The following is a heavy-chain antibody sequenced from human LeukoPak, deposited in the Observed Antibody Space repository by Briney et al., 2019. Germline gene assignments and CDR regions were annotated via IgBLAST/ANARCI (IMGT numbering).Heavy chain of an antibody. CDR3: ARDCPEMATMPLDY. J-gene: IGHJ4*02. Sequence: PGGSLRLSCVDSGFTFSRHSMNWVRQAPGKGLEWVSYINGGGSPIYYADSVRGRFTISRDNAKNSLYLQMNSLRAEDTAVYYCARDCPEMATMPLDYWGQGTLVTVSS. D-gene: IGHD5-24*01. CDR2: INGGGSPI. V-gene: IGHV3-48*04. CDR1: GFTFSRHS.